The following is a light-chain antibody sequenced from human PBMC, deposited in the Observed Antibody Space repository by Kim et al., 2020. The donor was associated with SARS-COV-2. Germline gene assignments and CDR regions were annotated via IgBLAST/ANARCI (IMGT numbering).Light chain of an antibody. CDR1: QDISSW. V-gene: IGKV1D-12*01. CDR3: QQTHSFPLT. Sequence: ASVGDRVTITCRASQDISSWLGWYQQKPGKAPNVLIYEASNLQSGVPSRFSGSGSGTDFTLTINSLQPEDFATYYCQQTHSFPLTFGGWTTVDIK. J-gene: IGKJ4*01. CDR2: EAS.